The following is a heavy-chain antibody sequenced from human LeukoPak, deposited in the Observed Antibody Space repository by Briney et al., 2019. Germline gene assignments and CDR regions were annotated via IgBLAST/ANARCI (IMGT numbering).Heavy chain of an antibody. CDR3: AREKEKSGVFDY. CDR1: GFTFSTYW. D-gene: IGHD5-12*01. J-gene: IGHJ4*02. CDR2: INGDGSSS. Sequence: PGGSLRLSCAASGFTFSTYWMHWVRQAPGKGLVWVSRINGDGSSSSYADSAKGGFTISRDNAKNTLYLQTNSLRAEDTAVYYCAREKEKSGVFDYWGQGTLVTVSS. V-gene: IGHV3-74*01.